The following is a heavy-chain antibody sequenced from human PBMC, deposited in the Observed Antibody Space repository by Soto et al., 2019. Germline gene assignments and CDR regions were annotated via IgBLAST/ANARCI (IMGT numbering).Heavy chain of an antibody. D-gene: IGHD2-15*01. J-gene: IGHJ6*02. CDR1: GGSISSYY. CDR2: IYYSGST. CDR3: ARVSDIRGYYYGMDV. Sequence: QVQLQESGPGLVKPSETLSLTCTVSGGSISSYYWSWIRQPPGKGLEWLGYIYYSGSTNYNPSLKSRVTISVDTSKNQFSLKLSSVTAADTAVYYCARVSDIRGYYYGMDVWGQGTTVTVSS. V-gene: IGHV4-59*01.